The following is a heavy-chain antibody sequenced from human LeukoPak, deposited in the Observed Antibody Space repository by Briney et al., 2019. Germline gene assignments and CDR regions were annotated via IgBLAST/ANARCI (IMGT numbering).Heavy chain of an antibody. Sequence: PGVSVRLSCAASVFIFSTYGMHWARQAPGKGLEWVAVIWYDGSIKYYADSVKGRFTISRDNSKNTLYLQMNSLRAEDTAVYYCARAVGPFDIWGQGAIVIVSS. CDR1: VFIFSTYG. CDR3: ARAVGPFDI. D-gene: IGHD3-16*01. J-gene: IGHJ3*02. V-gene: IGHV3-33*01. CDR2: IWYDGSIK.